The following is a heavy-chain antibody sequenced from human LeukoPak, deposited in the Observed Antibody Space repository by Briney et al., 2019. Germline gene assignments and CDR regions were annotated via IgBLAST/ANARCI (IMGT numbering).Heavy chain of an antibody. D-gene: IGHD3-3*01. Sequence: ASVKVSCKASGYTFTDYYIHWVRQAPGQGLQWMGWISPNSGGTKYAQKFQGRVTMTRDTSISAAYMELSSLTSDDTAVYYCATKSSGYFMYWGQGTLATVSS. CDR3: ATKSSGYFMY. V-gene: IGHV1-2*02. J-gene: IGHJ4*02. CDR2: ISPNSGGT. CDR1: GYTFTDYY.